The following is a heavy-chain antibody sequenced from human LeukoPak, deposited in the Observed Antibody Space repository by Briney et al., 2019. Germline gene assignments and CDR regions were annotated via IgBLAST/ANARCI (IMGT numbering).Heavy chain of an antibody. CDR1: GGTFSSYA. Sequence: SVKVSCKASGGTFSSYAISWVRQAPGQGLEWMGRIIPIFGTANYAQKFQGRVTITTDESTSTAYMELSSLGSEDTAVYYCAREIITSVAGINYFDYWGQGTLVTVSS. D-gene: IGHD6-19*01. CDR2: IIPIFGTA. V-gene: IGHV1-69*05. CDR3: AREIITSVAGINYFDY. J-gene: IGHJ4*02.